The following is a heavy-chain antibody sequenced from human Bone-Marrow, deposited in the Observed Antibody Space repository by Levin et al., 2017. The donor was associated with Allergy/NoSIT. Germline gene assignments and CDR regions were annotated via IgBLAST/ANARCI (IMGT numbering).Heavy chain of an antibody. Sequence: GESLKISCAASGFTFSNYGMHWVRQAPGKGLEWVAVIWYDGSNKNYAESVKGRFTISRDNSRNTLYLQMNSLRAEDTALYYCARDAFITMVRSYVHYWGQRALVTVTS. CDR2: IWYDGSNK. CDR1: GFTFSNYG. J-gene: IGHJ4*02. D-gene: IGHD3-10*01. V-gene: IGHV3-33*01. CDR3: ARDAFITMVRSYVHY.